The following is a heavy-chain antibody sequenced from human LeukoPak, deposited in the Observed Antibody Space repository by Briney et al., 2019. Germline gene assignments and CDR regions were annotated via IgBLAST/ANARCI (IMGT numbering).Heavy chain of an antibody. J-gene: IGHJ5*01. CDR1: GFTFSNYA. D-gene: IGHD4-17*01. CDR2: ISYDGNTQ. V-gene: IGHV3-30*18. CDR3: VKPYPTLTTSSVLDT. Sequence: GRSLRLSCAASGFTFSNYAIHWVRQAPGKGLEWVAAISYDGNTQHYADPVKGRFTISRDNSKSKVYLQIDTLTIEDSAVYYCVKPYPTLTTSSVLDTWGQGTLVTVSS.